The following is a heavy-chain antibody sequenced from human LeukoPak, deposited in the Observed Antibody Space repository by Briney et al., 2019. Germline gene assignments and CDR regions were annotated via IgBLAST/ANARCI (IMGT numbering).Heavy chain of an antibody. CDR2: ISSSGSDI. V-gene: IGHV3-21*01. J-gene: IGHJ4*02. D-gene: IGHD6-13*01. Sequence: GGSLRLSGAASGFTFSIYSRDWVRQAPGKGRKGFSSISSSGSDIYYADSRKGGFTSSRDNAKNSLYLQMNSLRAEDTAVYYCAREDASSWDYWGQGILVTASS. CDR3: AREDASSWDY. CDR1: GFTFSIYS.